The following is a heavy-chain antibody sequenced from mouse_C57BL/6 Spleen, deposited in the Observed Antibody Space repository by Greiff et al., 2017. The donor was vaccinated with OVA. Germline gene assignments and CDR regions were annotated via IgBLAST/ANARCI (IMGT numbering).Heavy chain of an antibody. J-gene: IGHJ2*01. CDR3: ARDSSGYFDY. Sequence: VKLVESGAELARPGASVKLSCKASGYTFTSYGISWVKQRTGQGLEWIGEIYPRSGNTYYNEKFKGKATLTADKSSSTAYMELRSLTSEDSAVYFCARDSSGYFDYWGQGTTLTVSS. D-gene: IGHD3-2*01. CDR1: GYTFTSYG. V-gene: IGHV1-81*01. CDR2: IYPRSGNT.